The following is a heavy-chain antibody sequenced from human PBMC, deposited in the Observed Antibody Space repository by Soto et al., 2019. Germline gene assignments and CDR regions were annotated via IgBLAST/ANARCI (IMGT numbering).Heavy chain of an antibody. Sequence: QVQLLQSGAEVKKPGASVRVSCKASGYIFTDYLIYWVRQVPRQGLEWMVRINAKSHGAALEQSFQGRVSMANDTSISAIFLEVYNLRSDDTAVYFCARGESTDCSTGVCPFNYNYHLDVWGQGTAVTV. D-gene: IGHD3-16*01. CDR1: GYIFTDYL. CDR2: INAKSHGA. CDR3: ARGESTDCSTGVCPFNYNYHLDV. J-gene: IGHJ6*02. V-gene: IGHV1-2*02.